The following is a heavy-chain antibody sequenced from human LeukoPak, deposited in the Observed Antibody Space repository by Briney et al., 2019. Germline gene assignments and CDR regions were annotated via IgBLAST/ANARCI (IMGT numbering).Heavy chain of an antibody. CDR1: GYTFTNYY. CDR2: INPTSGST. V-gene: IGHV1-46*01. J-gene: IGHJ4*02. CDR3: ARLGYYYDSLGHYDY. D-gene: IGHD3-22*01. Sequence: GASVKLSFKASGYTFTNYYIHWVRQAPGQGLEWMGIINPTSGSTAYTQKFQGRVTMPRDTSTSTVYMVRSSIPSDDTAVYYGARLGYYYDSLGHYDYWGQGTLVIVSS.